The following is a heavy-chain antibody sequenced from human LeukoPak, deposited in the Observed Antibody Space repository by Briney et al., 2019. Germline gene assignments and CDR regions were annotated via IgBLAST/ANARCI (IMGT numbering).Heavy chain of an antibody. CDR2: MNPNSGNT. CDR1: GYTFTSYD. D-gene: IGHD6-19*01. J-gene: IGHJ6*02. Sequence: ASVKVSCKASGYTFTSYDINWVRQATGQGLEWMGWMNPNSGNTGYAQKFQGRVTMTRNTSISTAHMELSSLRSEDTAVYYCAREFFVAGLIYYYYGMDVWGQGTTVTVSS. CDR3: AREFFVAGLIYYYYGMDV. V-gene: IGHV1-8*01.